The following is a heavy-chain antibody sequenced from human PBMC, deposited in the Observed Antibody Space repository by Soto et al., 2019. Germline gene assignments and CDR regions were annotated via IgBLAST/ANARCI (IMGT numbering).Heavy chain of an antibody. CDR1: GFTFSSYA. Sequence: GGSLRLSCAASGFTFSSYAMHWVRQAPGKGLEWVAVISYDGSNKYYADSVKGRFTISRDNSKNTLYLQMNSLRAEDTAVYYCARDAAIMTTVTKFFDYWGQGTLVTVSS. D-gene: IGHD4-17*01. CDR2: ISYDGSNK. J-gene: IGHJ4*02. CDR3: ARDAAIMTTVTKFFDY. V-gene: IGHV3-30-3*01.